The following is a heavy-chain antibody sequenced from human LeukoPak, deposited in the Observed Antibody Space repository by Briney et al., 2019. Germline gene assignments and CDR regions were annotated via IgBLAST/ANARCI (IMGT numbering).Heavy chain of an antibody. CDR1: GGSISSYY. CDR3: AREPRDGYNLFDY. V-gene: IGHV4-59*01. CDR2: IYYSGST. D-gene: IGHD5-24*01. J-gene: IGHJ4*02. Sequence: SETLSLTCTVSGGSISSYYWSWIRQPPGKGLEWIGYIYYSGSTNYNPSLKSRVTISVDTSKNQFSLKPSSVTAADTAVYYCAREPRDGYNLFDYWGQGTLVTVSS.